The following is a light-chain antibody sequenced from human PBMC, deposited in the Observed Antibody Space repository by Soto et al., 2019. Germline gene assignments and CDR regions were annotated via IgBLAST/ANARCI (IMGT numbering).Light chain of an antibody. CDR2: DNN. V-gene: IGLV1-51*01. J-gene: IGLJ1*01. CDR1: SSNIGAGYD. Sequence: QSVLTQPPSVSGAPGQRVTISCTGSSSNIGAGYDVHWYQQLPGTAPKLLIYDNNKRPSGIPDRFSGSKSGTSATLGITGLQTGDEADYYCGTWDSSLSASVFGTGTKLTVL. CDR3: GTWDSSLSASV.